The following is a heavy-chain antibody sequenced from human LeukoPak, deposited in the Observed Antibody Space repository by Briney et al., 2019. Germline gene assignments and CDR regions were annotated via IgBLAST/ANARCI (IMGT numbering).Heavy chain of an antibody. Sequence: IYRCCTPYSSDSVKGRFNISRDNSKNKMYLKKKNLRAEDTAVYYCARELYYYDSSGYFDYWGQGTLVTVSS. CDR2: IYRCCTP. CDR3: ARELYYYDSSGYFDY. J-gene: IGHJ4*02. V-gene: IGHV3-53*01. D-gene: IGHD3-22*01.